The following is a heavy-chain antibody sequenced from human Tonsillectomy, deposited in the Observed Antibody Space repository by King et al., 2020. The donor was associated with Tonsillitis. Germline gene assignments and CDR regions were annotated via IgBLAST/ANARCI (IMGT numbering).Heavy chain of an antibody. Sequence: QLVQSGGGLVKPGGSLRLSCAASGFTFSSYNLNWVRQAPGKGLEWVSSISTTSNYIYYADSVKGRFTISRDNAKNSLYLQMHSLRADDTSVYYCARGPDYRAWSGRPSSQDVLAYGYVGLRGRGTLVTGSS. CDR1: GFTFSSYN. D-gene: IGHD3-16*01. J-gene: IGHJ2*01. V-gene: IGHV3-21*01. CDR2: ISTTSNYI. CDR3: ARGPDYRAWSGRPSSQDVLAYGYVGL.